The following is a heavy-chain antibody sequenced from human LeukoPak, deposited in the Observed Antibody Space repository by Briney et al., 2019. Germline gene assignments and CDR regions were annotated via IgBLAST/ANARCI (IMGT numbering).Heavy chain of an antibody. CDR1: GFTFSSYS. V-gene: IGHV3-48*01. D-gene: IGHD3-22*01. CDR3: ARVFHYYDSSGYSNDY. J-gene: IGHJ4*02. CDR2: ISSGSSTI. Sequence: GGSLRRSCAASGFTFSSYSMTWVRQAPGKGLEWVSYISSGSSTIYYADSVKGRFTISRDNAKNSLYLQMNSLRAEDTAVYYCARVFHYYDSSGYSNDYWGQGTLVTVSS.